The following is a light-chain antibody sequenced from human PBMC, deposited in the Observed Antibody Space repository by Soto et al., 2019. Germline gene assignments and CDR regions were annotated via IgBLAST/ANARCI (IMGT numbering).Light chain of an antibody. Sequence: DIQMTQSPSSLSASVGDRVTITCRASQSISTYLNWYQQKPGKAPNLLIFAASTLQSGVPSRFSCRGSGTDFTLTIRSLQPEDFATYYCQQSYTAPLTFGGGTKVEIK. CDR1: QSISTY. CDR3: QQSYTAPLT. V-gene: IGKV1-39*01. J-gene: IGKJ4*01. CDR2: AAS.